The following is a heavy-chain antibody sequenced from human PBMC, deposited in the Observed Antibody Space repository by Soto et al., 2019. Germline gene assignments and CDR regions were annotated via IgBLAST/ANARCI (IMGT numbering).Heavy chain of an antibody. V-gene: IGHV4-61*01. CDR1: GGSVSSGSYY. D-gene: IGHD1-26*01. CDR3: ARDPEWVNYFDY. Sequence: PSETLSLTCTVSGGSVSSGSYYWSWIRQPPGKGLECIGYIYHSGSPNYNPSLKSRVTISVDTSKNQFSLKLSSVTAADTAVYYCARDPEWVNYFDYWGQGTLVTVSS. J-gene: IGHJ4*02. CDR2: IYHSGSP.